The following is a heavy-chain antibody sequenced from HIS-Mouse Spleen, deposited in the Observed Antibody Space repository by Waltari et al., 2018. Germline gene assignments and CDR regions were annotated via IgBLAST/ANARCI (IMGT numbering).Heavy chain of an antibody. CDR1: GYTFTSYD. V-gene: IGHV1-8*01. CDR2: SKPTSGNT. CDR3: ARGHDYSNYFDY. Sequence: QVQLVQSGAEVKKPGASVKVSCKASGYTFTSYDINWVRQATGQGLEWMGWSKPTSGNTGYAQKCQGRVTMTRNTSISTAYMELSSLRSEDTAVYYCARGHDYSNYFDYWGQGTLVTVSS. D-gene: IGHD4-4*01. J-gene: IGHJ4*02.